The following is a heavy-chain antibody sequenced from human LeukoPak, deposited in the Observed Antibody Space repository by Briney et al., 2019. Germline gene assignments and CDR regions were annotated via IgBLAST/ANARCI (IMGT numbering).Heavy chain of an antibody. J-gene: IGHJ4*02. D-gene: IGHD4-23*01. CDR3: TGHPSGGNPLEC. V-gene: IGHV4-39*01. Sequence: SETLSLTCTVSGGSISSSSYYWGLIRQPPGKGLELIGSIYYSGSTYYNPSLKSRVTISVDTSKNQFSLNLKSVTAADTAVYYCTGHPSGGNPLECWGQGALVTVSS. CDR2: IYYSGST. CDR1: GGSISSSSYY.